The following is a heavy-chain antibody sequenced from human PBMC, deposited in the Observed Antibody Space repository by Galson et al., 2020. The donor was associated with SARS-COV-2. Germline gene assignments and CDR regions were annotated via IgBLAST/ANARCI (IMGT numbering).Heavy chain of an antibody. D-gene: IGHD2-2*01. CDR3: AAPCCSSTSCEDAFDT. Sequence: SVKVSCKASGFTFTSTSVQWLLQPRRQRLQWMGSIIVGSGNTNYSQKFQERVTITRDMSTSTAYMELSSLRSADTAVYYCAAPCCSSTSCEDAFDTWGQGTMVTGSS. J-gene: IGHJ3*02. CDR1: GFTFTSTS. V-gene: IGHV1-58*01. CDR2: IIVGSGNT.